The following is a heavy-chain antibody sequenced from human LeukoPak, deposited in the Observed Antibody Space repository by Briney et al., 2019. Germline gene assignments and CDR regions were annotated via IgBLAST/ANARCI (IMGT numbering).Heavy chain of an antibody. CDR1: GGTFSSYA. D-gene: IGHD3-16*02. V-gene: IGHV1-69*04. CDR2: IIPILGIA. J-gene: IGHJ4*02. Sequence: SLKVSCKASGGTFSSYAISWVRQAPGHGLEWMGRIIPILGIANYAQKFQGRVTITADKSTSTAYMELSSLRSEDTAVYYCARSRNKITFGGVIVQSLDYWGQGTLVTVSS. CDR3: ARSRNKITFGGVIVQSLDY.